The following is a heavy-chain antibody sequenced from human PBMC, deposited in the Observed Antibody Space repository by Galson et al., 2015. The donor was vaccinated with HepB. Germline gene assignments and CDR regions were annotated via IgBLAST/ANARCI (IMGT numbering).Heavy chain of an antibody. V-gene: IGHV1-2*02. CDR1: GSTFTGYY. Sequence: SVKVSCKASGSTFTGYYMHWVRQAPGQGLEWMGWINPNSGGTNYAQKFQGRVTMTRDTSISTAYMELSRLRSDDTAVYYCARDLEMATGHFDYWGQGTLVTVSS. CDR2: INPNSGGT. D-gene: IGHD5-24*01. CDR3: ARDLEMATGHFDY. J-gene: IGHJ4*02.